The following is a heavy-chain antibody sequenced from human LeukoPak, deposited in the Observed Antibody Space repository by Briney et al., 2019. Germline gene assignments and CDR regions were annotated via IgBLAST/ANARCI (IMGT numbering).Heavy chain of an antibody. CDR2: IYHSGST. V-gene: IGHV4-38-2*02. J-gene: IGHJ4*02. D-gene: IGHD4-17*01. CDR1: GYSISSGYY. CDR3: ARRRGMTTVTQSGYYFDY. Sequence: KPSETLSLTCTVSGYSISSGYYWGWIRQPPGKGLEWVGSIYHSGSTYYNPSLKSRVTISVDTSKNQFSLKLSSVTAADTAVYYCARRRGMTTVTQSGYYFDYWGQGTLVTVSS.